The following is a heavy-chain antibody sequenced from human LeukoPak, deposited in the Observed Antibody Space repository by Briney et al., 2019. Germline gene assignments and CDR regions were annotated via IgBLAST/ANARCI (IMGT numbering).Heavy chain of an antibody. CDR3: ARGPLVVAVAVLWGLTLNYFDY. CDR1: GGSISSSSYY. D-gene: IGHD6-19*01. Sequence: PSETLSLTCTVSGGSISSSSYYWGWIRQPPGKGLEWIGSIYYSGSTYYSPSLKSRVTISVDTSKNQFSLKLSSVTAADTAVYYCARGPLVVAVAVLWGLTLNYFDYWGQGTLVTVSS. V-gene: IGHV4-39*07. CDR2: IYYSGST. J-gene: IGHJ4*02.